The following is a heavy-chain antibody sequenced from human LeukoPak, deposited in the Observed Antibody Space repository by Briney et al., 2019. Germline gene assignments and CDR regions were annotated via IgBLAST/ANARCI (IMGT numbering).Heavy chain of an antibody. V-gene: IGHV3-11*01. D-gene: IGHD3-10*01. CDR3: AKRGVVIRVFLVGFHKEAYYFDS. Sequence: GGSLRLSCAASGFTFSDYNMNWVRQAPGKGLEWVSYITNGGSTIHHADSVKGRFTISRDNPKNTLYLQMNSLRAEDTAVYFCAKRGVVIRVFLVGFHKEAYYFDSWGQGALVTVSS. J-gene: IGHJ4*02. CDR2: ITNGGSTI. CDR1: GFTFSDYN.